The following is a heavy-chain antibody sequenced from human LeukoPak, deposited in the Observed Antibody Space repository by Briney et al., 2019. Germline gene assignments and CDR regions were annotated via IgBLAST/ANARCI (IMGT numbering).Heavy chain of an antibody. V-gene: IGHV4-39*01. CDR3: ARHIVGATMRIDY. CDR1: GGSISSSSFY. J-gene: IGHJ4*02. CDR2: IFYSGST. D-gene: IGHD1-26*01. Sequence: PSETLSLTCTVSGGSISSSSFYWDWIRQPPGKGLEWIGTIFYSGSTYYNPSLKSRITISVDTSKNQFSLKLSSVAAADTAVYYCARHIVGATMRIDYWGQGTLVTVSS.